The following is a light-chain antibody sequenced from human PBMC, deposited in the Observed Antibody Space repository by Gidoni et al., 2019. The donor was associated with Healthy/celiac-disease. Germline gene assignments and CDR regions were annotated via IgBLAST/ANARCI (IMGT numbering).Light chain of an antibody. CDR1: QSVSSSY. J-gene: IGKJ2*01. CDR2: GAS. V-gene: IGKV3-20*01. Sequence: ELVLTPSPGTLSLSPGERATLSCRASQSVSSSYLAWYQQKHGQAPRLLIYGASSRATGISDRFSGSGSGTDFTLTISRLEPEDFAVYYCQQYGSSPPYTFGQGTKLEIK. CDR3: QQYGSSPPYT.